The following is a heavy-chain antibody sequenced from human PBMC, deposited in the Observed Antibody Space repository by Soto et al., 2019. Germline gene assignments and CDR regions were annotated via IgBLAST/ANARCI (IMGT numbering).Heavy chain of an antibody. D-gene: IGHD3-9*01. CDR2: IYPGDSDT. CDR1: GYSFTSYW. V-gene: IGHV5-51*01. J-gene: IGHJ6*02. CDR3: ATTILTGYYYYGMYV. Sequence: PVESLKISCMGSGYSFTSYWIGWVRQMPGKGLEWMGIIYPGDSDTRYSPSFQGEVTISADKSISTAYLQWSSLKASDTAMYHCATTILTGYYYYGMYVRGQGTTGTVSS.